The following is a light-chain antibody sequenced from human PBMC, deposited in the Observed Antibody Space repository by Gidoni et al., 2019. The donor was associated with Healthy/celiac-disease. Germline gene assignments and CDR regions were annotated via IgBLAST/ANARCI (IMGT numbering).Light chain of an antibody. J-gene: IGLJ2*01. CDR3: AAWDDSLNGPVV. Sequence: QSVLTQPPSASGTPGQRVTLSCSGSSSNIGSNPVNWYRQLPGTAPKLLIYSNNQRPSGVPDRFSGSKSGTSASLAISGLQSEDEADYYCAAWDDSLNGPVVFGGGTKLTVL. V-gene: IGLV1-44*01. CDR2: SNN. CDR1: SSNIGSNP.